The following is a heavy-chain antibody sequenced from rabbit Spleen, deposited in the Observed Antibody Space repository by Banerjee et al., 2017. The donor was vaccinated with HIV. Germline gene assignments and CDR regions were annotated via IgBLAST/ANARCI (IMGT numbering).Heavy chain of an antibody. V-gene: IGHV1S45*01. J-gene: IGHJ6*01. D-gene: IGHD1-1*01. CDR3: ARDTSSSFSSYGMDL. CDR2: IDSGTSGFT. Sequence: QEQLVESGGGLVQPGGSLTLSCKASGIDFSSYGFSWVRQAPGKGLEWIACIDSGTSGFTYFATWAKGRFTISKTSSTTVTLQMTRLTAADTATYFCARDTSSSFSSYGMDLWGPGTLVTVS. CDR1: GIDFSSYG.